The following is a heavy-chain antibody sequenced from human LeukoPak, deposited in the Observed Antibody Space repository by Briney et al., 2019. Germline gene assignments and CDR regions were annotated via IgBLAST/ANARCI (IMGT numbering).Heavy chain of an antibody. CDR2: ISSSSSTI. J-gene: IGHJ4*02. V-gene: IGHV3-48*02. CDR1: GFTFSSHS. CDR3: ARDTYDSSGYYPAMYYFDY. Sequence: PGGSLRLSCAASGFTFSSHSMNWVRQAPGKGLEWVSYISSSSSTIYYADSVKGRFTISRDNAKNSLYLQINSLRDEDTAVYYCARDTYDSSGYYPAMYYFDYWGQGTLVTVSS. D-gene: IGHD3-22*01.